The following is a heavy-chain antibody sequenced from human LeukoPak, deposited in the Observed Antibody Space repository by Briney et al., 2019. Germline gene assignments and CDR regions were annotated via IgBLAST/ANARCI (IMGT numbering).Heavy chain of an antibody. CDR2: INAGNGDT. D-gene: IGHD3-3*01. CDR3: ARDSGDFWSGYPVVVLDP. V-gene: IGHV1-3*01. J-gene: IGHJ5*02. CDR1: GYTFSNYA. Sequence: GASVKVSCKASGYTFSNYAIHWVRQAPGQGLEWMGWINAGNGDTKYSQNLQGRVTITRDTSASIVYMELSSLRSEDTAVYYCARDSGDFWSGYPVVVLDPWGQGTLVTVSS.